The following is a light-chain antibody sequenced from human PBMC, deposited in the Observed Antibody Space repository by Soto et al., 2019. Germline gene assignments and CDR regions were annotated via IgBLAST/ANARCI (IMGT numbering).Light chain of an antibody. Sequence: EIVLTQSPGTLSLSPGERATLSCRASQSVGSSYLAWYQQKPGQAPRLLIYGASSRATGIPDRFSGSGSGTDFTLTISRLEPEDFAVYYCQQYGSIPLTFGQGTRLEIK. V-gene: IGKV3-20*01. J-gene: IGKJ5*01. CDR1: QSVGSSY. CDR3: QQYGSIPLT. CDR2: GAS.